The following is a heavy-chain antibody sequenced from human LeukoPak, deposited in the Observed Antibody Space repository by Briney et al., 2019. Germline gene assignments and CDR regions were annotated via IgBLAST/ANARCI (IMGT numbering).Heavy chain of an antibody. J-gene: IGHJ4*02. CDR2: LHADGSEK. D-gene: IGHD5-12*01. V-gene: IGHV3-7*01. Sequence: GGSLRLSSVASGFSLSGYWMSWVRQAPAKGLEWVARLHADGSEKYYVGSVKGRFTISGDNAKNSVYLQMNSLRVDDTAVYYCARGGYSFDYLGQGTLVTVSS. CDR3: ARGGYSFDY. CDR1: GFSLSGYW.